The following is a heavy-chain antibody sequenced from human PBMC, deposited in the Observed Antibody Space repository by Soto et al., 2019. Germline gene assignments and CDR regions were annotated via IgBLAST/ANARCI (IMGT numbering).Heavy chain of an antibody. V-gene: IGHV3-73*01. CDR1: GFTFSSSA. D-gene: IGHD1-26*01. CDR3: TASGSYYDY. J-gene: IGHJ4*02. CDR2: IRSKANSYAT. Sequence: GGSLRLSCAASGFTFSSSAMHWVRQASGKGLEWVGRIRSKANSYATAYAAAVKGRFTISRDDSKNSAYLQMNSLKTEDTSVYYCTASGSYYDYWGQGTLVTVSS.